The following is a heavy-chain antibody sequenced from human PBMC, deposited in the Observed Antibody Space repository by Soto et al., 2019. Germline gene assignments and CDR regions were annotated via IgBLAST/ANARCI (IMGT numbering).Heavy chain of an antibody. CDR1: GFTFSNAW. CDR2: IKSKTDGGTT. J-gene: IGHJ4*02. V-gene: IGHV3-15*01. CDR3: TTVPIAAYGHNLNY. D-gene: IGHD3-10*01. Sequence: LRLSCAASGFTFSNAWMSWVRQAPGKGLEWVGRIKSKTDGGTTDYAAPVKGRFTISRDDSKNTLYLQMNSLKTEDTAVYYCTTVPIAAYGHNLNYWGQGTLVTVSS.